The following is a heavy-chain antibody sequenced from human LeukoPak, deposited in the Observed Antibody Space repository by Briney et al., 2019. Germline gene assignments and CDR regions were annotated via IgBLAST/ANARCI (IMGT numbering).Heavy chain of an antibody. D-gene: IGHD1-26*01. J-gene: IGHJ3*02. Sequence: GGSLRLSCTPSGFTFSGYAMHWVRQAPGKGLRWVAVIWFDGSNTYYADSVKGRFTISRDNSKNTLYLQMSSLRAEDTAVYYCARGAQSGGYSGPFDIWGQGTMVTVSS. CDR3: ARGAQSGGYSGPFDI. V-gene: IGHV3-33*01. CDR1: GFTFSGYA. CDR2: IWFDGSNT.